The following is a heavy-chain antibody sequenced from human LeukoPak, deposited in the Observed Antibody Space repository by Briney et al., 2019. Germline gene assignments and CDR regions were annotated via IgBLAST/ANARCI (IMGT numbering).Heavy chain of an antibody. CDR1: GFTLDDYA. CDR2: TRWHSGSI. CDR3: AKDEFVASDFTGAFDI. D-gene: IGHD2-8*02. Sequence: PGRSLRLSCAASGFTLDDYAMHWVRQAPGKGREWVSGTRWHSGSIGYADSVKGRFTISRDNAKNSLYLQMNSLRAEDMALYYCAKDEFVASDFTGAFDIWGQGTMVTVSS. V-gene: IGHV3-9*03. J-gene: IGHJ3*02.